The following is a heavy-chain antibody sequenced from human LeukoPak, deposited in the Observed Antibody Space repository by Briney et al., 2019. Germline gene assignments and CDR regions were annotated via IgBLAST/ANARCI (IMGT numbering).Heavy chain of an antibody. CDR1: GYTFTKYD. CDR3: ARDGWFGDLDAFDI. CDR2: ISTYNGNT. V-gene: IGHV1-18*01. D-gene: IGHD3-10*01. J-gene: IGHJ3*02. Sequence: GASVKVSGKASGYTFTKYDISWVRQAPGQGLEWMGWISTYNGNTNHAQKLQGRVTMTTDTSTSTAYMELRSLRSDDTAVYYCARDGWFGDLDAFDIWGQGTMVIVSS.